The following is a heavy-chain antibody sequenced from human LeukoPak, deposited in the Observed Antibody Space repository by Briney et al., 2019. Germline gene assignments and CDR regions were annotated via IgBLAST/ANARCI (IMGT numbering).Heavy chain of an antibody. V-gene: IGHV4-59*01. Sequence: SETLSLTCTVSGGSISSYYWSWIRQPPGKGLEWIGCIYYSGSTNYNPSLKSRVTISVDTSKNQFSLKLSSVTAADTAVYYCARVSGYEMRYFDYWGQGTLVTVSS. CDR3: ARVSGYEMRYFDY. D-gene: IGHD5-12*01. J-gene: IGHJ4*02. CDR1: GGSISSYY. CDR2: IYYSGST.